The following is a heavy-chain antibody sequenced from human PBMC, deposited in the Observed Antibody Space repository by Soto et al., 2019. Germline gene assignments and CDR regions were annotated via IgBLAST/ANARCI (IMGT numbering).Heavy chain of an antibody. Sequence: VGSLRLSCAASGFTFSSYGMHWVRQAPGKGLEWVAVISYDGSNKYYADSVKGRFTISRDNSKNTLYLQMNSLRAEDTAVYYCAKDLLITGTTTYYYYGMDVWGQGTTVTVSS. D-gene: IGHD1-20*01. CDR1: GFTFSSYG. CDR3: AKDLLITGTTTYYYYGMDV. V-gene: IGHV3-30*18. J-gene: IGHJ6*02. CDR2: ISYDGSNK.